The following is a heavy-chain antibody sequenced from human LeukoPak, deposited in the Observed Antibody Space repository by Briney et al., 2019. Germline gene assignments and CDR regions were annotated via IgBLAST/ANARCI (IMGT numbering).Heavy chain of an antibody. Sequence: GSSVKVSCKASGYTFTGYYMHWVRQAPGQGLEWMGGVIPIFGTANYAQKFQGRVTITADESTSTAYMELSSLRSEDTAVYYCATSLEADPYCSSTSCYGSYYYYGMDVWGQGTTVTVSS. V-gene: IGHV1-69*13. CDR3: ATSLEADPYCSSTSCYGSYYYYGMDV. CDR2: VIPIFGTA. D-gene: IGHD2-2*01. J-gene: IGHJ6*02. CDR1: GYTFTGYY.